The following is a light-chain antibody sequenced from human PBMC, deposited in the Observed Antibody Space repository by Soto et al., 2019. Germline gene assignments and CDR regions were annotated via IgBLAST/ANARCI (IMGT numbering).Light chain of an antibody. CDR1: SSYVGVYYY. CDR3: GSSTSSSTLEMV. Sequence: QSVLTQPASVSGSPGQSITISCTGTSSYVGVYYYVSWFQQHPGKAPKLMIYDVTARPSGVSNRFSGSMSGNTASLTISGLQAEDEADYYCGSSTSSSTLEMVFGGGTKLTVL. J-gene: IGLJ3*02. CDR2: DVT. V-gene: IGLV2-14*03.